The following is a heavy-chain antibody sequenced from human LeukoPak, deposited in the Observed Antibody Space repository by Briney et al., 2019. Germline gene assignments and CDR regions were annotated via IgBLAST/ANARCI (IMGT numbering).Heavy chain of an antibody. CDR3: AKTITIFGALGYFDY. D-gene: IGHD3-3*01. J-gene: IGHJ4*02. CDR2: IYYSGNT. Sequence: SETLSLTCTVSGTSISSGAYSWSWFRQHPGKGLEWIAYIYYSGNTYYNPSLKRRVTISVDTSKNQFSLKLSSVTAADTAVYYCAKTITIFGALGYFDYWGQGTLVTVSS. CDR1: GTSISSGAYS. V-gene: IGHV4-31*03.